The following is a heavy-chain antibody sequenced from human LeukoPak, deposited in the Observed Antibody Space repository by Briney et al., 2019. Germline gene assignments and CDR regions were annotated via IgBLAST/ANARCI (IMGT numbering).Heavy chain of an antibody. V-gene: IGHV3-23*01. D-gene: IGHD3-10*01. CDR2: ISGSGGST. CDR1: GFTFSSYG. CDR3: ATSADWRGDY. Sequence: GGTLRLSCAASGFTFSSYGMSWVRQAPGKGLEWVSAISGSGGSTYYADSVKGRFTISRDNSKNTLYLQMNSPRAEDTAVYYCATSADWRGDYWGQGTLVTVSS. J-gene: IGHJ4*02.